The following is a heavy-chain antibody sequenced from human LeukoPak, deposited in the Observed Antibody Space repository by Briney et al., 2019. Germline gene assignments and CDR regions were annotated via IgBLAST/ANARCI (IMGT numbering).Heavy chain of an antibody. CDR1: GGSISSSSYY. CDR3: AREGLSYRGGDCYP. Sequence: SETLSLTCTVSGGSISSSSYYWGWIRQPPGKGLEWIGSIYYSGSTYYNPSLKSRVTISVDTSKNQFSLKLSSVTAADTAVYYCAREGLSYRGGDCYPWGQGTLVTVSS. D-gene: IGHD2-21*02. V-gene: IGHV4-39*02. J-gene: IGHJ5*02. CDR2: IYYSGST.